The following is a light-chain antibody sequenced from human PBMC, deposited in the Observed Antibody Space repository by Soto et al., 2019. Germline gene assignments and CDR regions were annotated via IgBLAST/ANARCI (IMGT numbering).Light chain of an antibody. CDR1: QSISSF. CDR2: AAS. V-gene: IGKV1-39*01. J-gene: IGKJ1*01. Sequence: DIQMTQYPSSLSASVGDRVTITCRAIQSISSFLTWYQQKAGKAPKLLIYAASSLQSGVPSRFSGSGSGKDFTLTISSLQTEEFASYYCQQSFSTPPTFGQVTKVDIK. CDR3: QQSFSTPPT.